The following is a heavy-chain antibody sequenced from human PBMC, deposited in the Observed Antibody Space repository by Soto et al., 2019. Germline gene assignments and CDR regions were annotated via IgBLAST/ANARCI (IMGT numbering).Heavy chain of an antibody. CDR2: ISSSGSTI. CDR3: ARDRGSRWLQFCCSYYYGMDV. V-gene: IGHV3-11*01. CDR1: GCRFRDYY. Sequence: RLSFAAAGCRFRDYYRSWRRQAPGKGLEWVSYISSSGSTIYYADSVKGRFTISRDNAKNSLYLQMNSLRAEDTAVYYCARDRGSRWLQFCCSYYYGMDVWGQGTTVTVSS. J-gene: IGHJ6*02. D-gene: IGHD5-12*01.